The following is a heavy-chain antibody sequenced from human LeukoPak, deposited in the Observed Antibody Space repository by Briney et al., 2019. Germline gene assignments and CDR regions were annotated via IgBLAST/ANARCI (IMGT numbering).Heavy chain of an antibody. CDR1: GFTFSTYA. J-gene: IGHJ4*02. CDR2: IKNRRDGGTP. Sequence: RTGGSLRLSCAASGFTFSTYAMSWVRQAPGKGLEWVGHIKNRRDGGTPDYAAPVKGRFTISRDDSKTTVYLQMNSLKTEDTAVYYCTTGYASNWYVWGQGTLVTVSS. CDR3: TTGYASNWYV. V-gene: IGHV3-15*01. D-gene: IGHD6-13*01.